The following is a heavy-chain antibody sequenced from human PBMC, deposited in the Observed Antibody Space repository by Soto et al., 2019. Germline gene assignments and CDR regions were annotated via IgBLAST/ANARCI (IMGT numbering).Heavy chain of an antibody. V-gene: IGHV3-11*01. J-gene: IGHJ4*02. CDR2: ISSSGSTI. CDR3: ATRYCSGGSCYSAALGY. D-gene: IGHD2-15*01. Sequence: QVQLVESGGGLVKPGGSLRLSCAASGFTFSDFYMSWIRQAPGKGLEWVSYISSSGSTIYYADSVKGRFTISRDNAKNXXDLQMNSRRAEDTAVYYCATRYCSGGSCYSAALGYWGQGTLVTVSS. CDR1: GFTFSDFY.